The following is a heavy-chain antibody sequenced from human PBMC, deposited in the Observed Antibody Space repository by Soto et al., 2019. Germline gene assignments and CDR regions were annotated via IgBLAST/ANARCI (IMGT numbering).Heavy chain of an antibody. CDR2: ISSGGSSI. V-gene: IGHV3-11*01. CDR3: ASLAIGTIIRGAPDF. D-gene: IGHD3-10*01. Sequence: QVHLVESGEGLVKPGGSLRLSCAASGFTFSDYYMTWIRQAPGKGLEWVSYISSGGSSIYYADSVKGRFTISRDNAKNSLYLQMNSLRAEDTAMYYCASLAIGTIIRGAPDFWGQGTLVTVSS. CDR1: GFTFSDYY. J-gene: IGHJ4*02.